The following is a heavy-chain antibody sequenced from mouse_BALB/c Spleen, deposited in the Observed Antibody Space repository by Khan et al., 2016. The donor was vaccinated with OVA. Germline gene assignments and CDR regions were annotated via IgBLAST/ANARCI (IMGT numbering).Heavy chain of an antibody. D-gene: IGHD2-12*01. V-gene: IGHV9-4*02. J-gene: IGHJ4*01. CDR2: INTHSGVP. Sequence: QIQLVQSGPELKKPGETVRISCKASGYTFTTAGIQWVQKMPGKGLKWIGWINTHSGVPKYAEDFKGRFAFSLEISGNTAYLLITKLKNKDTTTYFCAKGGASYYRSDGSAMDFWGQGTSVTVSS. CDR3: AKGGASYYRSDGSAMDF. CDR1: GYTFTTAG.